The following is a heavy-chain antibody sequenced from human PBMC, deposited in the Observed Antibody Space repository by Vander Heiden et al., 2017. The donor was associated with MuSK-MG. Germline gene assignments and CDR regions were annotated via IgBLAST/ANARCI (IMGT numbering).Heavy chain of an antibody. CDR1: GFSLSTDGVG. CDR3: AHRQVTTGVRAFDI. D-gene: IGHD4-17*01. V-gene: IGHV2-5*02. J-gene: IGHJ3*02. Sequence: QITLKESGPALVKPTQTLTLTCTFSGFSLSTDGVGVGWIRQPPGKALEWLAIIYWDDDKRYSPSLKSRLTITRDTSKNLVVLTMTNMDPVDTATYYCAHRQVTTGVRAFDIWGQGTMVTVSS. CDR2: IYWDDDK.